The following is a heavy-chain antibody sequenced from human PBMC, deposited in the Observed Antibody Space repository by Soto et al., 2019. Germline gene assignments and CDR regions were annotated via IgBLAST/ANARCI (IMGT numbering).Heavy chain of an antibody. CDR1: GFTFSSYS. J-gene: IGHJ4*02. V-gene: IGHV3-21*01. Sequence: PGGSLRLSCVASGFTFSSYSMNWVRQAPGKGLEWVSSISSGSTYIYYADSMRGRFTISRDNAKNSLNLHIKSLRAEDTALDYCPRGGGTGLYSNSSSPNYRGLGTLVTVSS. CDR3: PRGGGTGLYSNSSSPNY. D-gene: IGHD6-13*01. CDR2: ISSGSTYI.